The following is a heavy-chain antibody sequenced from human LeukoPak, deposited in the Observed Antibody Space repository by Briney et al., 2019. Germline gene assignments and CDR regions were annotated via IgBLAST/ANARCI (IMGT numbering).Heavy chain of an antibody. Sequence: TSETLSLTSAVYGDSFSGYYWSWIRQPPGKGLEWSGEIYHIGSTNYNPSLKSRVTISVATSKNQFSLKLSSVTAADTAVYYCARCLGLASADYWGQGTLVTVSS. CDR3: ARCLGLASADY. J-gene: IGHJ4*02. D-gene: IGHD1-26*01. V-gene: IGHV4-34*01. CDR1: GDSFSGYY. CDR2: IYHIGST.